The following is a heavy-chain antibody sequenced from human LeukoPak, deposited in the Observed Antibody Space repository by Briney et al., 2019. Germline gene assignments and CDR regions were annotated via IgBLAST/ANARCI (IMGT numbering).Heavy chain of an antibody. V-gene: IGHV3-53*01. CDR1: GCTVSSNY. Sequence: GGSLRLSCAASGCTVSSNYMSWVRQPPGKGLEWVSVIYSGGATYYADSVKGRFTISRDNSKNTLYLQMNSLRAEDTAVYYCASGSGSYRTPYYYMDVWGTGTTVTVSS. CDR3: ASGSGSYRTPYYYMDV. J-gene: IGHJ6*03. CDR2: IYSGGAT. D-gene: IGHD3-10*01.